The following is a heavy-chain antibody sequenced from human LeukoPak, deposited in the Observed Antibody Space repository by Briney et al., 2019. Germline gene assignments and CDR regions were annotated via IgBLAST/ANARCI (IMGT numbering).Heavy chain of an antibody. V-gene: IGHV3-23*01. CDR2: ISGSGGST. D-gene: IGHD2-2*01. J-gene: IGHJ4*02. CDR3: ARTIVVVPAAPFDY. CDR1: GFTFSSYA. Sequence: GGSPRLSCAASGFTFSSYAMYWVRQAPGKGLEWVSGISGSGGSTYYADSVKGRFTISRDNSKNTLYLQMNSLRAEDTAVYYCARTIVVVPAAPFDYWGQGTLVTVSS.